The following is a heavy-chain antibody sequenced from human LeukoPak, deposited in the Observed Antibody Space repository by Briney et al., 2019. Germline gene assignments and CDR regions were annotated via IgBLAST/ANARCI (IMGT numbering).Heavy chain of an antibody. CDR3: ARAPYGGNPHFGY. D-gene: IGHD4-23*01. Sequence: SETLSLTCAVYGGSFSGYHWSWIRQPPGKGLEWIGEINHSGSTNYDPSLKSRVTISVDTSKNQFSLKLSSVTAADTAVYYCARAPYGGNPHFGYWGQGTLVTVSS. J-gene: IGHJ4*02. V-gene: IGHV4-34*01. CDR2: INHSGST. CDR1: GGSFSGYH.